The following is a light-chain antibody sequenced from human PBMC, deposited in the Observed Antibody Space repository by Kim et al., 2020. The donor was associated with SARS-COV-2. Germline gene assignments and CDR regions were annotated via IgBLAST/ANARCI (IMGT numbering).Light chain of an antibody. J-gene: IGKJ2*01. CDR1: QNVLYGTNSKNC. CDR3: QQYYRTPPIYT. Sequence: TINGKYSQNVLYGTNSKNCFARHQHKPGRPPKLLIYGTSTRASRIPTRVSGSGSKTDFTLTNSSLQAENMAVYFCQQYYRTPPIYTFGQGTMLKI. CDR2: GTS. V-gene: IGKV4-1*01.